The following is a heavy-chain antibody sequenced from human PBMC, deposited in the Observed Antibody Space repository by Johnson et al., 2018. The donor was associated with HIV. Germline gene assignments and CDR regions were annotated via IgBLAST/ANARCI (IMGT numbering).Heavy chain of an antibody. CDR1: GFTFSSYG. D-gene: IGHD1-26*01. J-gene: IGHJ3*02. CDR3: AREGAWEVRPGAFDI. V-gene: IGHV3-30*19. Sequence: QVLLVESGGGVVQPGRSLRLSCAASGFTFSSYGMHWVRQAPGKGLEWVAVISYDGSNKYYADSVKGRFTISRDNSKNTLYLQMNSLRAEDTAVYYCAREGAWEVRPGAFDIWGQGTMVTVSS. CDR2: ISYDGSNK.